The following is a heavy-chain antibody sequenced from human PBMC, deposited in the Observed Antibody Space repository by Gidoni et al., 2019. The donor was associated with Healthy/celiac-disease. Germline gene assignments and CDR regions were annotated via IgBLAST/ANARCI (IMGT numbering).Heavy chain of an antibody. D-gene: IGHD6-13*01. Sequence: SYGMHWVRQAPGKGLEWVAVIWYDGSNKYYADSVKGRFNISRDNSKNTLYLQMNSLRAEDTAVYYCARDAAAGVYYYYGMDVWGQGTTVTVSS. CDR1: SYG. CDR2: IWYDGSNK. CDR3: ARDAAAGVYYYYGMDV. V-gene: IGHV3-33*01. J-gene: IGHJ6*02.